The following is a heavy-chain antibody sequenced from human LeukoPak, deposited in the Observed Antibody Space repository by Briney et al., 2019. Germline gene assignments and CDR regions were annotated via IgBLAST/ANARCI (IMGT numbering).Heavy chain of an antibody. V-gene: IGHV3-23*01. CDR3: AKVSGGVTMVRGVITPAPYYFDY. CDR1: GFTFSSYA. D-gene: IGHD3-10*01. Sequence: GGSLRLSCAASGFTFSSYAMSWVRQAPGEGLEWVSAISGSGGSTYYADSVKGRFTISRDNSKNTLYLQMNSLRAEDTAVYYCAKVSGGVTMVRGVITPAPYYFDYWGQGTLVTVSS. CDR2: ISGSGGST. J-gene: IGHJ4*02.